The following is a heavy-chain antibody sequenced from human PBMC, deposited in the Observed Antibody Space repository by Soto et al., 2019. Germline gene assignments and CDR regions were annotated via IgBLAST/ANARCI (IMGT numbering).Heavy chain of an antibody. J-gene: IGHJ6*02. CDR2: IKKDGSEK. CDR1: GFTFSTYW. Sequence: EVQLVESGGGLVQPGGSLRLSCVASGFTFSTYWMTWVRQAPGIGLEWVANIKKDGSEKYYVDSVKGRFTISRDNAKNSLYLQMNSLRAEDTAVYYCGRGHVMDFWGQGTTVTVSS. CDR3: GRGHVMDF. V-gene: IGHV3-7*04.